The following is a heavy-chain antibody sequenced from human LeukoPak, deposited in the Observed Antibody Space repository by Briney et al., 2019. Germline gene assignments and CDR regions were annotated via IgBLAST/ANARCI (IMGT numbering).Heavy chain of an antibody. D-gene: IGHD5-24*01. CDR1: GGSISSADYY. Sequence: SETLSLTCTVSGGSISSADYYWSWIRQPPGKGLEWIGSIYYSGSTYYNPSLKSRVTISVDTSKNQFSLKLSSVTAADTAVYYCASRRDGYNFYFDYWGQGTLVTVSS. J-gene: IGHJ4*02. CDR3: ASRRDGYNFYFDY. V-gene: IGHV4-39*07. CDR2: IYYSGST.